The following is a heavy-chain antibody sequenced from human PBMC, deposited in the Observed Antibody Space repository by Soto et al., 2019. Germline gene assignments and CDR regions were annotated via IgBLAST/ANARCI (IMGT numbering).Heavy chain of an antibody. D-gene: IGHD3-16*02. Sequence: PGGSVRLCGVSCECADIGCYRSWIRQAPGKGLEWVSYISSSGSTIYYADSVKGRFTISRDNAKNSLYLQMNSLRAEDTAVYYGARELGADDYIRGTYRYYAFDIWGQGTMVTVSS. CDR2: ISSSGSTI. CDR3: ARELGADDYIRGTYRYYAFDI. V-gene: IGHV3-11*01. CDR1: ECADIGCY. J-gene: IGHJ3*02.